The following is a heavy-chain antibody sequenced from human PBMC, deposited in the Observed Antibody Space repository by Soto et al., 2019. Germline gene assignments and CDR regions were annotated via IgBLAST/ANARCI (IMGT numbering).Heavy chain of an antibody. J-gene: IGHJ3*02. CDR2: TIPVFNTA. Sequence: QVQLEQSGAEVKKPGSSVKVSCKASGGTLSDHGVAWLRQAPGQGLEWMGGTIPVFNTAKYAQKFQGRVTVTADKFTNIPYMELCSLRSEDTAFYFCARGVYGSGNYYTGPSAFDIWGQGTMVIVSS. V-gene: IGHV1-69*06. CDR1: GGTLSDHG. D-gene: IGHD3-10*01. CDR3: ARGVYGSGNYYTGPSAFDI.